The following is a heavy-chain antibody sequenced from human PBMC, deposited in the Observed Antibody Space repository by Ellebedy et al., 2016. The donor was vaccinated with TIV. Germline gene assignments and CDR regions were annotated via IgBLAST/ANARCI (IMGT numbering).Heavy chain of an antibody. J-gene: IGHJ4*02. CDR2: SAVVDGCT. D-gene: IGHD4-17*01. CDR1: GFTFSTYA. Sequence: PGGSLRLSCAASGFTFSTYAMSWVRQAPGKGLEWVSTSAVVDGCTYHADSVMGRFTVSRDNSKNTLFLQMNSLRADDTAVYYCAKGNLGNGDFDFWGQGTLVTVSS. CDR3: AKGNLGNGDFDF. V-gene: IGHV3-23*01.